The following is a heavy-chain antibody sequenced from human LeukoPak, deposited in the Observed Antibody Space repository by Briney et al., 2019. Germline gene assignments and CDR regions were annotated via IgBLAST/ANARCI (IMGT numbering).Heavy chain of an antibody. J-gene: IGHJ5*02. Sequence: PSETLSLTCTVSGGSISSYYWSWVRQPPGKGLEWIGYIYYSGSTNYNPSLKSRVTISVDTSKNQFSLKLSSVTAADTAVYYCARDTYYYDSSGAHNWFDPWGQGTLVTVSS. D-gene: IGHD3-22*01. CDR2: IYYSGST. V-gene: IGHV4-59*01. CDR3: ARDTYYYDSSGAHNWFDP. CDR1: GGSISSYY.